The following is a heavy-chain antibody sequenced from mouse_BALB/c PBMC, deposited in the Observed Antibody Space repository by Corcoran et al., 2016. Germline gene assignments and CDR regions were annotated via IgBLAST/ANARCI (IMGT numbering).Heavy chain of an antibody. J-gene: IGHJ3*01. V-gene: IGHV9-3-1*01. CDR3: ASDPSRFAY. CDR1: GYTFTNYG. Sequence: QIQLVQSGPELKKTGETVKISCKASGYTFTNYGMNWVKQAPGKGLKWMGWINTYTGEPTYADDFKGRFAFSLETSASTAYLQINNLKNEDTATYFCASDPSRFAYWGQGTLVTVSA. CDR2: INTYTGEP.